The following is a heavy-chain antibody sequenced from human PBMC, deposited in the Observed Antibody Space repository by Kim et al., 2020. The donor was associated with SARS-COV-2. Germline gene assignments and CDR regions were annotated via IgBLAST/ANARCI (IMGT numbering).Heavy chain of an antibody. D-gene: IGHD4-4*01. CDR3: ARDMHDYSNYANWFDP. Sequence: SETLSLTCTVSGGSISSGRYYWSWIRQHPGKGLEWIGYIYYSGSTYYNPSLKSRVTISVDTSKNQFSLKLSSVTAADTAVYYCARDMHDYSNYANWFDPWGQGTLVTVSS. V-gene: IGHV4-31*03. J-gene: IGHJ5*02. CDR1: GGSISSGRYY. CDR2: IYYSGST.